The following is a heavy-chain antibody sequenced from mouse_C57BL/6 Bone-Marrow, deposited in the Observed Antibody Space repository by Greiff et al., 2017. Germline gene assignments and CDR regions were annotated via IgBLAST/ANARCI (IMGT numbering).Heavy chain of an antibody. CDR1: GYTFTSYW. V-gene: IGHV1-55*01. CDR3: ARDYGSSYGYFDV. D-gene: IGHD1-1*01. J-gene: IGHJ1*03. Sequence: LQPGAELVKPGASVKMSCKASGYTFTSYWITWVKQRPGQGLEWIGDIYPGSGSTNYNEKFKSKATLTVDTSSSTAYMQLSSLTSEDSAVYYCARDYGSSYGYFDVWGTGTTVTVSS. CDR2: IYPGSGST.